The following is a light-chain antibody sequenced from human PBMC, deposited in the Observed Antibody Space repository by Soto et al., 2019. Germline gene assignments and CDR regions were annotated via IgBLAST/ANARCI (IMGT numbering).Light chain of an antibody. CDR3: SSYTSRTTPV. CDR2: EVS. J-gene: IGLJ2*01. CDR1: SSDVGGYAY. Sequence: QSALTQPPSVSGSPGQTITISCTGTSSDVGGYAYVSWYQQYPGKVPKLVISEVSNRPSGVSHRFSGSRSGNTASLTISGLQAEDEADYHCSSYTSRTTPVFGGGTKVTVL. V-gene: IGLV2-14*01.